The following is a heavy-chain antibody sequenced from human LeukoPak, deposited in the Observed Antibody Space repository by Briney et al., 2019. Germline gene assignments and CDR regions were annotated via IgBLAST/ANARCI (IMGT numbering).Heavy chain of an antibody. Sequence: PGGSLRLSCGASGFTLCNAWMNCVRQAPGKGLEWVARIKSEIGVGTTDYAAPVKGRFTISRDDSKSTLYLQMNSLNIEDTAMYYCSTGGVNWNYVGFWGQGTLVTVSS. CDR1: GFTLCNAW. V-gene: IGHV3-15*01. CDR2: IKSEIGVGTT. J-gene: IGHJ1*01. D-gene: IGHD1-7*01. CDR3: STGGVNWNYVGF.